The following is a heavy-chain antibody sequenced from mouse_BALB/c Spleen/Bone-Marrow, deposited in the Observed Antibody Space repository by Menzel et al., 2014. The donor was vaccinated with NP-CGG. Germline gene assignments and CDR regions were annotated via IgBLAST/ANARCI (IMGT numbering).Heavy chain of an antibody. CDR1: GYTFTTHW. V-gene: IGHV1-61*01. J-gene: IGHJ3*01. Sequence: QVQLKHSGAELVRPGASVKLFCKASGYTFTTHWVNWIKQRPGQGLEWIGRIDPSDNETHYNQKFKDKAMLTVDKSSNTAYMQLSSLTSEDSAVYYCARGGSSPAWFAYWGQGTLVTVSA. CDR3: ARGGSSPAWFAY. D-gene: IGHD1-1*01. CDR2: IDPSDNET.